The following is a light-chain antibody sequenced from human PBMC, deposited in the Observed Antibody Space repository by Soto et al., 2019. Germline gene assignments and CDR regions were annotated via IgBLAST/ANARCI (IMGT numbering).Light chain of an antibody. CDR3: QQSNSFPLT. Sequence: DIQMTQSPSSVSASVGDRVTITCRESQGISSRLAWYQQKPGKAPNLLIYAASSLQSGVPSRFSGSGSGTVFTLTIGSLQTEDFATYYCQQSNSFPLTFGGGTNVEIK. V-gene: IGKV1-12*01. CDR1: QGISSR. CDR2: AAS. J-gene: IGKJ4*01.